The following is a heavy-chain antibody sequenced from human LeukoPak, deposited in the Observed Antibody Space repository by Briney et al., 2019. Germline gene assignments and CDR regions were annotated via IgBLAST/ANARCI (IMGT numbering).Heavy chain of an antibody. CDR2: IASDGSWT. CDR3: VSFYETY. V-gene: IGHV3-74*01. D-gene: IGHD2-2*01. CDR1: GFTFSSYW. Sequence: GGSLRLSCAASGFTFSSYWMNWVRQAPGKGLVWVSRIASDGSWTGYADSVKGRFTISKDNAKNTVYQQMNNLRAEDTAVYYCVSFYETYWGRGTLVTVSS. J-gene: IGHJ4*02.